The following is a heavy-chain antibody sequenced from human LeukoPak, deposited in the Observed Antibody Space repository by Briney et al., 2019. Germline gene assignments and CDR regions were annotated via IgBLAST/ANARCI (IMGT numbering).Heavy chain of an antibody. Sequence: PSETLSLTCTVSGGSISSSSYYWGWIRQPRRMGLEWIGSIYYSGSTYYNPSLKSRVTISVDTSKNQSSLKLSSVTAADTAVYYCARREEWELSKLGFDYWGQGTLVTVSS. J-gene: IGHJ4*02. CDR1: GGSISSSSYY. CDR2: IYYSGST. CDR3: ARREEWELSKLGFDY. D-gene: IGHD1-26*01. V-gene: IGHV4-39*01.